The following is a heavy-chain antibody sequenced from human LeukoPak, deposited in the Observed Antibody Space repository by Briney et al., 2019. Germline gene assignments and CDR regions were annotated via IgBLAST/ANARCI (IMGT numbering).Heavy chain of an antibody. CDR3: ARSPSYSSSWYALDS. Sequence: GGSLRLSCAASGFTFSSYDMHWVRQATGKGLEWVSAIGTTGDTYYSDSVRGRFTISRENAKNSLDLQMNSLRAGDTAVYYCARSPSYSSSWYALDSWGQGTLVTVSS. CDR2: IGTTGDT. V-gene: IGHV3-13*01. D-gene: IGHD6-13*01. J-gene: IGHJ4*02. CDR1: GFTFSSYD.